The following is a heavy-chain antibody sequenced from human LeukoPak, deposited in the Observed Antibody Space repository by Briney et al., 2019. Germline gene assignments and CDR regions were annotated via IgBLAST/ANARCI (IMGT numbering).Heavy chain of an antibody. D-gene: IGHD5-24*01. CDR3: ARAEVEMAYYFDY. CDR1: GGTFSSYA. Sequence: GASVKVSCKASGGTFSSYAISWVRQAPGQGLEWMGRIIPILGIANYAQKFQGRVTITADKSTSTAYMELSSLRSEDTAVYYCARAEVEMAYYFDYWGQGTLVTVSS. V-gene: IGHV1-69*04. CDR2: IIPILGIA. J-gene: IGHJ4*02.